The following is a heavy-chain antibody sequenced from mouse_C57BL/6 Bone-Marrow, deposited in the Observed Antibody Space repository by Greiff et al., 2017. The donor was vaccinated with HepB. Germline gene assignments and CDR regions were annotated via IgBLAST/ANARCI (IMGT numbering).Heavy chain of an antibody. CDR1: GFTFSDYY. CDR3: ASRYYYGSSPLAY. CDR2: ISNGGGST. Sequence: EVKVVESGGGLVQPGGSLKLSCAASGFTFSDYYMYWVRQTPEKRLEWVAYISNGGGSTYYPDTVKGRFTISRDNAKNTLYLQMSRLKSEDTAMYYCASRYYYGSSPLAYWGQGTLVTVSA. V-gene: IGHV5-12*01. J-gene: IGHJ3*01. D-gene: IGHD1-1*01.